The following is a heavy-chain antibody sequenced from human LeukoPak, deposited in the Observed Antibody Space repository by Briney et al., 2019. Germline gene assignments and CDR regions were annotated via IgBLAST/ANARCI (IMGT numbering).Heavy chain of an antibody. D-gene: IGHD4-17*01. J-gene: IGHJ5*02. V-gene: IGHV3-30*03. Sequence: PGGSLRLSCAASGFTFSSYGMHWVRQAPGKGLEWVAGISYDGRNKEYVDSVKGRFTISRDNSKNTLYLQMNSLRAEDTAVYYCARGDYGGDNWFDPWGQGTLVTVSS. CDR1: GFTFSSYG. CDR3: ARGDYGGDNWFDP. CDR2: ISYDGRNK.